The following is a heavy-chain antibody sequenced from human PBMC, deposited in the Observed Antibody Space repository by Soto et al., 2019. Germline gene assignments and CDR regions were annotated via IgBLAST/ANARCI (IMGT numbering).Heavy chain of an antibody. CDR2: ISFDGSEK. CDR3: ARDRRLYYSDAFDI. CDR1: GFTFSIYG. J-gene: IGHJ3*02. D-gene: IGHD1-26*01. V-gene: IGHV3-30*03. Sequence: QVQLVESGGGVVQPGRSLRLSCAASGFTFSIYGMHWLRHAPGKGLEWVAMISFDGSEKYYTDSVKGRFHISRDSSKNTMYLQMDSLRVEDTAVYYSARDRRLYYSDAFDIWGQGTTVTVSS.